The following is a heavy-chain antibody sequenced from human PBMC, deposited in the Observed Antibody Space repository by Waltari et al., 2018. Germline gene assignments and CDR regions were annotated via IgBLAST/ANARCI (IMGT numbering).Heavy chain of an antibody. CDR1: GYTLTELS. J-gene: IGHJ4*02. Sequence: QVQLVQSGAEVKKLGASVKVSCKVSGYTLTELSMHWVRQAPGKGLEWMGGFDPEDGETIYAQKFQGRVTMTEDTSTDTAYMELSSLRSEDTAVYYCATSKVQRDWVGKEYYFDYWGQGTLVTVSS. D-gene: IGHD1-1*01. CDR2: FDPEDGET. CDR3: ATSKVQRDWVGKEYYFDY. V-gene: IGHV1-24*01.